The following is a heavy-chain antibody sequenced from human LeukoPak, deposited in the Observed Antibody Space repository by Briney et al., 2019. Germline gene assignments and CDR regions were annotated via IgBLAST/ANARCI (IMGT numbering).Heavy chain of an antibody. D-gene: IGHD4-17*01. Sequence: TGGSLRLSCAASGFTVNNNYMSWVRQAPGKGLEWVSTIYSAGSTNYADSVKGRFTISRDNSKNTMYLQMNSLRAEDTAVYYCAGGLRSGLIDYWGQGTLVTVSS. CDR2: IYSAGST. J-gene: IGHJ4*02. CDR3: AGGLRSGLIDY. CDR1: GFTVNNNY. V-gene: IGHV3-53*01.